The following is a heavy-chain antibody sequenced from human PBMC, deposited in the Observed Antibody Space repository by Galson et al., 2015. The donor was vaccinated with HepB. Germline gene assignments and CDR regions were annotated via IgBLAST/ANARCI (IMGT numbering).Heavy chain of an antibody. CDR2: INSRGST. CDR3: ARERVGGDFDH. Sequence: TLSLTCTVSGGALSSYLWTWIRQPPGKGLEWVGYINSRGSTDYNPSLKSRVSISVDTPKKQFSLRLSSVTAADTAVYYCARERVGGDFDHWGQGTPVTVSS. CDR1: GGALSSYL. V-gene: IGHV4-59*12. J-gene: IGHJ4*02. D-gene: IGHD2-2*01.